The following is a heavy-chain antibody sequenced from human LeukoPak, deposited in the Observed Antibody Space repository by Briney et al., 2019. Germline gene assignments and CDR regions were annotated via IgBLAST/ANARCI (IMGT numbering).Heavy chain of an antibody. J-gene: IGHJ4*02. D-gene: IGHD2-2*01. CDR3: AKVSTTSCYGWNDY. CDR2: LSDSDGNT. V-gene: IGHV3-23*01. CDR1: GFTFSSYA. Sequence: ETGGSLRLSCAASGFTFSSYAVSWVRQAPGKGLEWVSALSDSDGNTYYADSVKGRFTISRDNSKSTLYLQMNSLRADDTAVYYRAKVSTTSCYGWNDYWGQGTLVTVSS.